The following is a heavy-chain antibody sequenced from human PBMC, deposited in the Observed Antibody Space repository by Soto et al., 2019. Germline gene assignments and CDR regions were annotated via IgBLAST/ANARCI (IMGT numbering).Heavy chain of an antibody. V-gene: IGHV4-59*01. CDR1: GGSISSYY. D-gene: IGHD1-26*01. CDR3: ARAGTVGAFGY. CDR2: IYYSGST. J-gene: IGHJ4*02. Sequence: PSETLSLTCTVSGGSISSYYWSWIRQPPGKGLEWIGYIYYSGSTNYNPSLKSRVTISVDTSKNQFSLKLSSVTAADTAVYYCARAGTVGAFGYWGQGTLVTVS.